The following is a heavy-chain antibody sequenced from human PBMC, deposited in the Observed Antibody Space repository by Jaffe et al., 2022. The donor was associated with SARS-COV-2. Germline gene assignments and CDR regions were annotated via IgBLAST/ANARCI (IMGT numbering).Heavy chain of an antibody. V-gene: IGHV3-30*18. D-gene: IGHD3-3*01. J-gene: IGHJ6*02. CDR2: ISYDGSNK. Sequence: QVQLVESGGGVVQPGRSLRLSCAASGFTFSSYGMHWVRQAPGKGLEWVAVISYDGSNKYYADSVKGRFTISRDNSKNTLYLQMNSLRAEDTAVYYCAKDLILEWLPIPYYYYGMDVWGQGTTVTVSS. CDR3: AKDLILEWLPIPYYYYGMDV. CDR1: GFTFSSYG.